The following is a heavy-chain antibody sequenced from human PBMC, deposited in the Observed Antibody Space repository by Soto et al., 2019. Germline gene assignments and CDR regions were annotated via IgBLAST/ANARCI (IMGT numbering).Heavy chain of an antibody. J-gene: IGHJ5*02. Sequence: SVKGSCKASGATFSSYAISWVRQAPGQGLEWMGGIIPIFGTANYAQKFQGRVTITADESTSTAYMELSSLRSEDTAVYYCARHLAKCFVPPGPATLLTVFS. CDR2: IIPIFGTA. V-gene: IGHV1-69*13. CDR1: GATFSSYA. CDR3: ARHLAKCFVP.